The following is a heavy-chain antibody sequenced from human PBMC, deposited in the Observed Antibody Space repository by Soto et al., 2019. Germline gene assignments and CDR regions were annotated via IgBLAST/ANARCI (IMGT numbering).Heavy chain of an antibody. J-gene: IGHJ4*02. D-gene: IGHD3-3*01. CDR2: IYYSGST. CDR1: GGSISSYY. CDR3: AGWAIFGVASANIFDY. V-gene: IGHV4-59*08. Sequence: SETLSLTCTVSGGSISSYYWSWIRQPPGKGLEWIGYIYYSGSTNYNPSLKSRVTISVDTSKNQFSLKLSSVTAADTAVYYCAGWAIFGVASANIFDYWGQGTLVTVSS.